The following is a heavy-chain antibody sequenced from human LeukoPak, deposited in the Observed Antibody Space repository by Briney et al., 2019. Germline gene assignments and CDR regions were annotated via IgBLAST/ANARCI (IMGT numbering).Heavy chain of an antibody. CDR3: ARERVPPNYYYGMDV. CDR1: GFTVSSNY. Sequence: PGGSLRLSCAASGFTVSSNYMSWVRQAPGKGLEWVSVIYGGGSRYYADSLKGRFTISRDTSKNTVYLQMNSLRAEDTAVYFCARERVPPNYYYGMDVWGQGTTVTVSS. V-gene: IGHV3-66*01. D-gene: IGHD3-10*01. CDR2: IYGGGSR. J-gene: IGHJ6*02.